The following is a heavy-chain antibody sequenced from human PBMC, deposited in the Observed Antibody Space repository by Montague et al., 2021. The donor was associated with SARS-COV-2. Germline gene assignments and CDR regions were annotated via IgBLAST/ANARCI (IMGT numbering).Heavy chain of an antibody. CDR1: GYSGSHYY. V-gene: IGHV4-59*02. D-gene: IGHD3-3*01. CDR2: VSSGGNT. J-gene: IGHJ4*02. Sequence: SETLSLTCTISGYSGSHYYWSFIRQTPGKGLEWIGFVSSGGNTXXXPSLKNRVSISMDTSKSQFSLNLTSVTAADTAVYFCAGGSGWMPDSWGQGTLVTVSS. CDR3: AGGSGWMPDS.